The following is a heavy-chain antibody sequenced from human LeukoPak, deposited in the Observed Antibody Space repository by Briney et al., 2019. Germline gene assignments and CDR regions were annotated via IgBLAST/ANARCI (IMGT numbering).Heavy chain of an antibody. Sequence: PGGSLRLSCAASGFAFLNYGMSWVRQAPGKGLEWVASIKQDGSEKHYVDSVKGRFTISRDNAKNSLYLQMNNLRAEDTAVYYCATEDALHWGQGTLVTVSS. J-gene: IGHJ4*02. CDR1: GFAFLNYG. V-gene: IGHV3-7*01. D-gene: IGHD2-21*01. CDR2: IKQDGSEK. CDR3: ATEDALH.